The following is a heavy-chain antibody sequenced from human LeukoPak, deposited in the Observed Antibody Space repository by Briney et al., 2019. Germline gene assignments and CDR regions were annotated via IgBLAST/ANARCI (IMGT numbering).Heavy chain of an antibody. V-gene: IGHV3-48*04. CDR3: ARGRFGYDILTGPDY. D-gene: IGHD3-9*01. Sequence: GGSLRLSCAASGFTFSSYTMNWVRQAPGKGLEWVSYISSSSSTIYYADSVKGRFTISRDNAKNSLYLQMNSLRAEDTAVYYCARGRFGYDILTGPDYWGQGTLVTVSS. CDR1: GFTFSSYT. CDR2: ISSSSSTI. J-gene: IGHJ4*02.